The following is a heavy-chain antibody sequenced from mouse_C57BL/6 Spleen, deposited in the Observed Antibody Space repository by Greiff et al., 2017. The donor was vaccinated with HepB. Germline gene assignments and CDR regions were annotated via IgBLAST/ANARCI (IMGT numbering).Heavy chain of an antibody. Sequence: EVPLVESGGGLVKPGGSLKLSCAASGFTFSDYGMHWVRQAPEKGLEWVAYISSGSSTIYYADTVKGRFTISRDNAKNTLFLHMTSLRSEDTAMYYCARPHLGGSSYPDYWGQGTTLTVSS. CDR3: ARPHLGGSSYPDY. J-gene: IGHJ2*01. V-gene: IGHV5-17*01. CDR2: ISSGSSTI. D-gene: IGHD1-1*01. CDR1: GFTFSDYG.